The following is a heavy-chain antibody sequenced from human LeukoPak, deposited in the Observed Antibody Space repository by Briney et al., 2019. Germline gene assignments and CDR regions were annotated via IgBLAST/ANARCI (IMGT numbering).Heavy chain of an antibody. D-gene: IGHD6-13*01. V-gene: IGHV1-18*01. CDR3: ARMHSSRPYYYYYYMDV. Sequence: ASVKVSCKASGYTFTSYGISWVRQAPGQGLEWMGWISAYNGNTNYAQKLQGRVTMTTDTSTSTAYMELRSLRSDDTAVYYCARMHSSRPYYYYYYMDVWGKGTTVTVSS. CDR1: GYTFTSYG. CDR2: ISAYNGNT. J-gene: IGHJ6*03.